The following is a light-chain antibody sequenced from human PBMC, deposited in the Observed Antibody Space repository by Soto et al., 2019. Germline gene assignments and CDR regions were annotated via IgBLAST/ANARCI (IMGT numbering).Light chain of an antibody. CDR2: GAS. CDR1: QSVSSRN. CDR3: RRYGDSPPAYT. Sequence: EIVLTQSPGTVSLSPGERATLSCRASQSVSSRNLAWYRQQPGQAPSLLIFGASNRATGIPDRFSGSGSATDFTLTISRLEPEDCAVYYCRRYGDSPPAYTFGQGTKLEIK. J-gene: IGKJ2*01. V-gene: IGKV3-20*01.